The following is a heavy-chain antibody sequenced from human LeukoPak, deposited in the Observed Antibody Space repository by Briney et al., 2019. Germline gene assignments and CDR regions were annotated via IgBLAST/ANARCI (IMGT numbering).Heavy chain of an antibody. Sequence: ASVKVSCKASGGTFSSYAISWVRQAPGQGLEWMGGIIPIFGTANYAQKFQGRVTITADESTSTAYMELSSPRSEDTAVYYCARGGRGYCSSTSCPLFGYWGQGTLVTVSS. CDR3: ARGGRGYCSSTSCPLFGY. CDR1: GGTFSSYA. V-gene: IGHV1-69*13. CDR2: IIPIFGTA. J-gene: IGHJ4*02. D-gene: IGHD2-2*01.